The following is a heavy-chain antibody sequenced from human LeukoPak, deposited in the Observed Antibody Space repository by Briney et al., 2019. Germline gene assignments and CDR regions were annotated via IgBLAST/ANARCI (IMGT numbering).Heavy chain of an antibody. V-gene: IGHV4-34*01. D-gene: IGHD4-17*01. CDR2: INHSGNA. J-gene: IGHJ4*02. CDR1: GGSFSGYY. CDR3: ARGQGTVTTH. Sequence: SEALSLTCAVSGGSFSGYYWTWIRQPPGKGLEWIGEINHSGNANYNPSLKSRVTISLDMSENHFSLKLTSVTAADTAVYYCARGQGTVTTHWGQGTLVTVSS.